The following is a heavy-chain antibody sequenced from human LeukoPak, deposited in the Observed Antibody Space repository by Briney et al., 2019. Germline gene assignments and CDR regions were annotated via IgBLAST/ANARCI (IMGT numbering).Heavy chain of an antibody. D-gene: IGHD6-19*01. CDR2: IYHSGST. J-gene: IGHJ4*02. CDR1: GYSINSGYY. V-gene: IGHV4-38-2*01. Sequence: SETLSLTCAVSGYSINSGYYWGWIRQPPGKGLEWIGSIYHSGSTYYNPSLKSRVTISVDTSKNQFSLKLSSVTAADTAVYYCARAASIAVASPGTFDYWGQGTLVTVSP. CDR3: ARAASIAVASPGTFDY.